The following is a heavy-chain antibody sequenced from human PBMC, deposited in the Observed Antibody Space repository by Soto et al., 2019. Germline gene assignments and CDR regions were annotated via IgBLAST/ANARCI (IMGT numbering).Heavy chain of an antibody. V-gene: IGHV1-18*01. D-gene: IGHD6-19*01. CDR2: ISAYNGNT. CDR3: ARDGPSIAVAAPDY. J-gene: IGHJ4*02. CDR1: CYTFTSYG. Sequence: SVKVWCKASCYTFTSYGISWVQQAPGQGLEWMGWISAYNGNTNYAQKLQGRVTMATDASTSTAYMELRSLRSDDTAVYYCARDGPSIAVAAPDYWGQGTMGT.